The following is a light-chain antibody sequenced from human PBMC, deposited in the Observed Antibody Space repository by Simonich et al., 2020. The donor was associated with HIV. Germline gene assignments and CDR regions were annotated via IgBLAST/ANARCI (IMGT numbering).Light chain of an antibody. CDR2: GAS. CDR1: QSVSRK. Sequence: EIVMTQSPATLSVSPGERATLSCRASQSVSRKLAWYQQRLGQAPRLLIYGASTRATGIPARFSGSGSGTDFTLTINSLQAEDVAVYYCQQYYSTPQTFGQGTKVEIK. V-gene: IGKV3-15*01. CDR3: QQYYSTPQT. J-gene: IGKJ1*01.